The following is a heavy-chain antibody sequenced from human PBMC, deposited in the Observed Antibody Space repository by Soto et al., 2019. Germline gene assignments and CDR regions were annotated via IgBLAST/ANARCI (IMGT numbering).Heavy chain of an antibody. J-gene: IGHJ6*02. D-gene: IGHD6-19*01. V-gene: IGHV4-34*01. CDR2: INHSGST. CDR1: GGSFSGYY. Sequence: SETLSLTCAVYGGSFSGYYWTWIRPPPGTGLEWIGEINHSGSTNYNPSLKSRVTISVDTSKNQFSLKLSSVTAADTAVYYCAREFPGYSSPYGMDVWGQGTTVTVSS. CDR3: AREFPGYSSPYGMDV.